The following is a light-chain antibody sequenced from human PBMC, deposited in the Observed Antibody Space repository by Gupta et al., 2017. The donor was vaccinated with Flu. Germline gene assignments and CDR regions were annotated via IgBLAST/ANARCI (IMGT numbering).Light chain of an antibody. J-gene: IGKJ5*01. CDR2: DAS. V-gene: IGKV3-11*01. Sequence: EIVLTQSPATLSLSPGERATLSCWASQSVSSSLAWYQQKPGQAPRLLIFDASNRVTGIPARFSGRGSVTDFTLTISSLEPEDFAVYYCQQSSIWPPTFGQGTRLEIK. CDR3: QQSSIWPPT. CDR1: QSVSSS.